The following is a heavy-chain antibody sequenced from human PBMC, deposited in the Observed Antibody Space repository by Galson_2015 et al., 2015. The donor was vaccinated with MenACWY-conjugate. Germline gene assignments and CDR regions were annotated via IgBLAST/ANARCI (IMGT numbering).Heavy chain of an antibody. D-gene: IGHD2-2*02. CDR3: AKDRYCSSTSCHNYFDY. V-gene: IGHV3-23*01. J-gene: IGHJ4*02. Sequence: SLRLSCAASGFTFSRYTMTWVRQAPGKGLEWVSVISASGSGTYYADSVKGRFTISRDNSKNTLYLQMNSLRAEDTALYYCAKDRYCSSTSCHNYFDYWGQGTLVTVSS. CDR2: ISASGSGT. CDR1: GFTFSRYT.